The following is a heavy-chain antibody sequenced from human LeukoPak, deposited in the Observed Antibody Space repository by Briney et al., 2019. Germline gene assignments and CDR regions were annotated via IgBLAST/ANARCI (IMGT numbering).Heavy chain of an antibody. Sequence: GSLRLSCAASGFTFSNYVMNWVRQAPGKGLEWVSVISDTGGRTNYADSVRGRFTISRDNSKNILYLQMDSLRAEDTAVYYCAKGKTFWGQGTLVTVSS. V-gene: IGHV3-23*01. CDR1: GFTFSNYV. CDR3: AKGKTF. J-gene: IGHJ4*02. CDR2: ISDTGGRT.